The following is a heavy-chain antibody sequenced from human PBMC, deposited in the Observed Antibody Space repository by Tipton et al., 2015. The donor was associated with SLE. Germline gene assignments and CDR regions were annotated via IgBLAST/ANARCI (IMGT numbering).Heavy chain of an antibody. CDR1: GGSFSGFY. Sequence: TLSLTCVVSGGSFSGFYWSWIRQPPGKGLEWIGEINHSGTTNYNVSLKSRVTISEDTSKNQFSLSLNSVTDADTGVYFCARGRRPTVTTGYHFDSWGQGTLVTVSS. CDR2: INHSGTT. CDR3: ARGRRPTVTTGYHFDS. D-gene: IGHD4-17*01. J-gene: IGHJ4*01. V-gene: IGHV4-34*01.